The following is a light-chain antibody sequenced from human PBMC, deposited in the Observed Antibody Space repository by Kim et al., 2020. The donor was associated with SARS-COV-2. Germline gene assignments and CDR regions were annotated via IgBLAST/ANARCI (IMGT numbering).Light chain of an antibody. V-gene: IGLV3-9*01. Sequence: GALGQTARITGGGKNIESKNVHWYQQKPGQAPVLVIYRDSNRPSGIPERFSGSNSGNTATLTISRAQAGDEADYYCQVWDSSTWVFGGGTKLTVL. CDR2: RDS. CDR3: QVWDSSTWV. J-gene: IGLJ3*02. CDR1: NIESKN.